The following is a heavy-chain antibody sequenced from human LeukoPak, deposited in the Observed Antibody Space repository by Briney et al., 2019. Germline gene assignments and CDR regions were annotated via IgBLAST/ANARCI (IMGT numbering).Heavy chain of an antibody. CDR1: GYSISSGYY. CDR3: ARASIFGVVRTFFNWFDP. V-gene: IGHV4-38-2*02. CDR2: NYHSGST. D-gene: IGHD3-3*01. J-gene: IGHJ5*02. Sequence: KPSETLSLTCSVSGYSISSGYYWAWIRQPPGKGLEWIGSNYHSGSTYYNPSLKSRVTISVDTSQNQCCLKLTSVPAAETAVYYWARASIFGVVRTFFNWFDPWGQGTLVTVSS.